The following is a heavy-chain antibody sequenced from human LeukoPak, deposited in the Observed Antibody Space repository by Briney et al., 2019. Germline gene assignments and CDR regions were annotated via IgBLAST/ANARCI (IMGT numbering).Heavy chain of an antibody. J-gene: IGHJ6*02. Sequence: GGSLRLSCAASGFIFSDRYMDWVRQAPGKGLEWVSAISGSGGSTYYADSVKGRFTISRDNSKNTLYLQMNSLRAEDTAVYYCAKGIVYRLTDYGMDVWGQGTTVTVSS. CDR1: GFIFSDRY. D-gene: IGHD2-15*01. V-gene: IGHV3-23*01. CDR3: AKGIVYRLTDYGMDV. CDR2: ISGSGGST.